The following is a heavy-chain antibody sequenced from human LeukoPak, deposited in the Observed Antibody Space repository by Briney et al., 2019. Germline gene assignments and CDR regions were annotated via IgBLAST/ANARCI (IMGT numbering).Heavy chain of an antibody. Sequence: PGGSLRLSCAASGFTVSSNYMSWVRQPPGKGLEWIGEINHSGSTNYNPSLKSRVTISVDTSKNQFSLKLSSVTAADTAVYYCARGYSNTPFYYYYYMDVWGKGTTVTVSS. V-gene: IGHV4-34*01. D-gene: IGHD4-11*01. J-gene: IGHJ6*03. CDR2: INHSGST. CDR1: GFTVSSNY. CDR3: ARGYSNTPFYYYYYMDV.